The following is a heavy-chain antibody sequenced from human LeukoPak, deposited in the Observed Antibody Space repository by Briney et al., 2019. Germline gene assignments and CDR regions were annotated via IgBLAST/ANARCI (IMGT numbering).Heavy chain of an antibody. V-gene: IGHV3-23*01. Sequence: GGSLRLSCAASGFTLSKSSMTWVRQAPGKGLEWVSRISSSGGSTYYVDSGKGRFTISRDNSKNTLYLQMNSLRAEDPAVYYCAKGPGYSSGWSYLYWRQGTMVTVSS. CDR3: AKGPGYSSGWSYLY. J-gene: IGHJ4*02. D-gene: IGHD6-19*01. CDR2: ISSSGGST. CDR1: GFTLSKSS.